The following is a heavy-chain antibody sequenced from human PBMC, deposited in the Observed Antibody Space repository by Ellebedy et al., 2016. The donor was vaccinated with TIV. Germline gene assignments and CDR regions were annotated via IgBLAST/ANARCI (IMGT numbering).Heavy chain of an antibody. J-gene: IGHJ4*02. D-gene: IGHD3-16*01. CDR2: ISGSGGST. CDR1: GFTFSSYA. V-gene: IGHV3-23*01. CDR3: AKSFATRPMIPLDY. Sequence: ETLSLTCAASGFTFSSYAMSWVRQAPGKGLEWVSAISGSGGSTYYADSVKGRFTISRDNSKNTLYLQMNSLRAEDTAVYYCAKSFATRPMIPLDYWGQGTLVTVSS.